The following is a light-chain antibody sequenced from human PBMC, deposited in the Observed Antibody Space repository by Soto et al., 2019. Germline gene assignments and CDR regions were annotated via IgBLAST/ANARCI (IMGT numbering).Light chain of an antibody. CDR1: RSLTRW. CDR3: QQYDSSPLT. Sequence: DIQMSQSPSTLSASVGDRVTISCRASRSLTRWLAWYQQKPGKAPELLIYETSILQSGVPSRFSASGSGTDFTLTISSLQTDDFATYYCQQYDSSPLTFGGGTKVDIK. CDR2: ETS. V-gene: IGKV1-5*03. J-gene: IGKJ4*01.